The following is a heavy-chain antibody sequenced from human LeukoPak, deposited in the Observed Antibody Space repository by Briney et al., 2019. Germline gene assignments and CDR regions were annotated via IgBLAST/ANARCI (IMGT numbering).Heavy chain of an antibody. CDR2: VNADGGNT. CDR3: TKRVKYGGTWDHFAD. V-gene: IGHV3-23*01. D-gene: IGHD1-26*01. CDR1: GFTFDNYR. J-gene: IGHJ4*02. Sequence: GGSLRLSCAASGFTFDNYRMSWVRQAPGKGLEWVSTVNADGGNTYYAYSGKGRFTISRDNSKSTLILRMNSVRVEDTALYYCTKRVKYGGTWDHFADWGQRTLVTVSS.